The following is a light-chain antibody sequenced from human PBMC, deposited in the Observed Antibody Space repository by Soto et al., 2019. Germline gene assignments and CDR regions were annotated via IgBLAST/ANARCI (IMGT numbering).Light chain of an antibody. V-gene: IGKV4-1*01. CDR2: LAS. J-gene: IGKJ2*01. CDR3: QQYYSTPT. CDR1: QSGLYSSNNKNY. Sequence: DIVMTQSPDSLAVSLGERATINCKSSQSGLYSSNNKNYLAWYQQKPGQPPKLLIYLASTRESGVPDRFSGSGSGTDFTLTISSLQAEDVAVYYCQQYYSTPTFGQGTKLEIK.